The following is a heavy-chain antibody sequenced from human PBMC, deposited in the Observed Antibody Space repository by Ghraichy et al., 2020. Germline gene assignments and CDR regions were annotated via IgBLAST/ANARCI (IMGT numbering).Heavy chain of an antibody. CDR1: GFSFSNAW. J-gene: IGHJ1*01. V-gene: IGHV3-74*01. D-gene: IGHD2-15*01. Sequence: GGSLRLSCAASGFSFSNAWMHWVRQAPGKGLVWVSRIFSDGSGAIYADSVRGRFTISRDNDKSTVYLQMDSLRDDDTAVYYCARDVAYSFHHWGQGTLVTVSS. CDR3: ARDVAYSFHH. CDR2: IFSDGSGA.